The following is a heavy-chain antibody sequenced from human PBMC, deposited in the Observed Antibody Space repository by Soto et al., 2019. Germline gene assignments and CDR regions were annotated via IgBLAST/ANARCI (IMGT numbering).Heavy chain of an antibody. Sequence: EVQLVESGGGLVQPGRSLRLSCAASGFTFDDYAMHWVRQAPGKGLEWVSGISWNSGSIGYADSVKGRFTISRDNAKNSLYLQMNSLRAEDTALYYCAKAATSRPGHYYYYYMDVWGKGTTVTVSS. CDR1: GFTFDDYA. J-gene: IGHJ6*03. V-gene: IGHV3-9*01. CDR2: ISWNSGSI. D-gene: IGHD6-6*01. CDR3: AKAATSRPGHYYYYYMDV.